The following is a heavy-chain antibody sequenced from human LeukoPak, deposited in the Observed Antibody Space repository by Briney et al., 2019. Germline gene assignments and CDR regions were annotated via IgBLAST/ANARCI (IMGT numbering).Heavy chain of an antibody. V-gene: IGHV4-38-2*01. J-gene: IGHJ3*02. CDR2: IYHDETT. D-gene: IGHD5-24*01. CDR1: GSSLSSDYY. Sequence: SETLSLTCAVSGSSLSSDYYWGWVRQPPGKGLEWVGSIYHDETTYYNPSLKSRVTISLVTSKKQFSLRLSSMTAADTAVYYCARHRAEMATITDDTFDMWGQGTMVTVSS. CDR3: ARHRAEMATITDDTFDM.